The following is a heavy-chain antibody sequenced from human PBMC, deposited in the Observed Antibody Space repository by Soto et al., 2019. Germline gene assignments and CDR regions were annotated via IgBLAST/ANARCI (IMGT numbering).Heavy chain of an antibody. J-gene: IGHJ4*02. CDR2: IYHSGST. D-gene: IGHD5-12*01. V-gene: IGHV4-30-2*01. Sequence: QLQLQESGSGLVKPSQTLSLTCAVSGGSISSGGYSWSWIRQPPGKGLEWIGYIYHSGSTYYNPSLQSRVNISVDRSKNQFPLKLSSGTAADTAVDYCAAGGGLPRYSWGQGTLVTVSS. CDR3: AAGGGLPRYS. CDR1: GGSISSGGYS.